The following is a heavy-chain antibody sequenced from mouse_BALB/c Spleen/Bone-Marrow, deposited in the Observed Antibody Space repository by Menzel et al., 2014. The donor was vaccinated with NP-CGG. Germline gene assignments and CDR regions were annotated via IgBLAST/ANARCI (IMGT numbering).Heavy chain of an antibody. CDR1: GYTFTSYW. D-gene: IGHD1-2*01. CDR3: TRGGTTAFDY. V-gene: IGHV1S22*01. Sequence: LQQSGSELVRPGASVKLSCKASGYTFTSYWMHWVKQRHGQGLEWIGNIYPGSGSTNYDEKFKSKGTLTVDTSSSTAYMHLSSLTSEDSAVYYCTRGGTTAFDYWGQGTTLTASS. J-gene: IGHJ2*01. CDR2: IYPGSGST.